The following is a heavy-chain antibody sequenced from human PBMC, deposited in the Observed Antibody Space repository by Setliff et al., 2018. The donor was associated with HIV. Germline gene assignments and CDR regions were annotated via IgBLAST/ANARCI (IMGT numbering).Heavy chain of an antibody. V-gene: IGHV4-59*01. CDR2: IYDSGST. CDR3: ARGRRYCTMTSHWGYYMDF. CDR1: GGSFSSYY. D-gene: IGHD2-8*01. J-gene: IGHJ4*02. Sequence: SETLSLTCTVSGGSFSSYYWGWIRQPPGKGLEWIGYIYDSGSTNYNPSLKSRVTISLDTSKNQFSLKLGPVAAADTAFYYCARGRRYCTMTSHWGYYMDFWGQGTLVTVSS.